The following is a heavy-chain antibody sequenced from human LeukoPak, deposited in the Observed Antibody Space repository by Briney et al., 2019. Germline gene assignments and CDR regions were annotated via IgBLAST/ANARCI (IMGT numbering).Heavy chain of an antibody. V-gene: IGHV1-2*02. CDR2: INPNSGGT. Sequence: ASVKVSCKASGYTFTDYYMHWVRQAPGQGLEWMGWINPNSGGTNYAQKFQGRVTMNRDTSISTAYMELSRLRSDDTAVYFCARSPEYYDSSGPPDYWGQGTLVTVSS. D-gene: IGHD3-22*01. CDR3: ARSPEYYDSSGPPDY. J-gene: IGHJ4*02. CDR1: GYTFTDYY.